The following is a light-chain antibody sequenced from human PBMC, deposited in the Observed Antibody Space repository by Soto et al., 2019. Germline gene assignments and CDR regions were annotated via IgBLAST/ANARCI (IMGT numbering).Light chain of an antibody. CDR2: EVN. J-gene: IGLJ2*01. CDR1: NRDVGGYNY. CDR3: SSYAGSNNLV. V-gene: IGLV2-8*01. Sequence: QSALTQPPSASGSPGQSVTISCTGTNRDVGGYNYVYWYQQHPGKAPKLMIYEVNKRPSGVPDRFSGSKSGNTASLTVSGLQAEDEADYYSSSYAGSNNLVFGGGTKLTVL.